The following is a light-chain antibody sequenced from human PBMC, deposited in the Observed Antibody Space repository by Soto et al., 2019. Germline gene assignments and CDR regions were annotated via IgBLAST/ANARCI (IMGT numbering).Light chain of an antibody. CDR3: QQRSNWPPSIT. Sequence: EIVLTQSPGTLSLSLGERATLXXRASXSVGGSYLAWYQQKPGQAPRLLXXDASNRATGIPARFSGSGSGTDFTLTISSLEPEDFAVYYCQQRSNWPPSITFGQGTRLEIK. J-gene: IGKJ5*01. CDR2: DAS. V-gene: IGKV3-11*01. CDR1: XSVGGSY.